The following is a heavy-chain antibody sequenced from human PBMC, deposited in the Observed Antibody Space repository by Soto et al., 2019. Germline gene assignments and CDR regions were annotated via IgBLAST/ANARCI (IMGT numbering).Heavy chain of an antibody. CDR2: ISDSGVT. CDR1: GDSIIRSF. D-gene: IGHD3-10*01. CDR3: ERGAGDFSGPDSFDI. Sequence: QVQLQESGPRLVKSSETLSLVCSVSGDSIIRSFWGWIRQSPGKGLEYIGYISDSGVTDYDPSLKRRDTISVDTSKNQFSLMLTSVTAADTAMYYCERGAGDFSGPDSFDIWGQGTMVTVSS. J-gene: IGHJ3*02. V-gene: IGHV4-59*01.